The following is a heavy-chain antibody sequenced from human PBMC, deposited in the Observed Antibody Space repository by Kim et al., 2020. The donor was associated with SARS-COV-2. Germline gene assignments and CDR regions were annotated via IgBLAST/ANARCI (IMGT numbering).Heavy chain of an antibody. CDR1: GGSFSGYY. D-gene: IGHD3-3*01. CDR2: INHGGST. J-gene: IGHJ4*01. V-gene: IGHV4-34*01. CDR3: ASLRGDYDFWGGSRMPDY. Sequence: SETLSLTCAVYGGSFSGYYWSWIRQPPGKGLEWIGEINHGGSTNYNPSLKSRVTISVDTSKNQFSLKLSSVTAADTAAYYCASLRGDYDFWGGSRMPDY.